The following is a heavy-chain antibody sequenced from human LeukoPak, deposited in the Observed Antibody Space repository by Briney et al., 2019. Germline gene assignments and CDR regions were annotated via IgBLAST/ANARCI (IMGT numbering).Heavy chain of an antibody. CDR3: ARRVTSNWFDP. CDR1: GGSISSYY. Sequence: SETLSLTCTVSGGSISSYYWSWIRQPPGKGLEWVGNIYYTGSTNYNPSLKSRVTISVDTSKNQFSLRLSSVTAADTAVYYCARRVTSNWFDPWGQGTLVTVSP. J-gene: IGHJ5*02. CDR2: IYYTGST. V-gene: IGHV4-59*08. D-gene: IGHD2-21*02.